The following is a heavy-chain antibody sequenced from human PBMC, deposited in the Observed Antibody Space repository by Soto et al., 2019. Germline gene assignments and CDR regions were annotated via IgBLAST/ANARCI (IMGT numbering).Heavy chain of an antibody. CDR1: GGTFSSYA. V-gene: IGHV1-69*06. D-gene: IGHD3-10*01. J-gene: IGHJ6*02. Sequence: GASVKVSCKASGGTFSSYAISWVRQAPGQGLEWMGGIIPIFGTANYAQKSQGRVTITADKSTSTAYMELSSLRSEDTAVYYCAREPRVKLXFGELSPQFSNYYGMDVWGQGTTVTVSS. CDR3: AREPRVKLXFGELSPQFSNYYGMDV. CDR2: IIPIFGTA.